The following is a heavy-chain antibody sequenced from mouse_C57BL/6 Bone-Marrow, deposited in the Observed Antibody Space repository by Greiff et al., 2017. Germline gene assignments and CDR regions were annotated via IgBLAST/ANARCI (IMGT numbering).Heavy chain of an antibody. J-gene: IGHJ3*01. CDR3: AKTAYGNWFAY. CDR2: IWRGGST. D-gene: IGHD2-10*02. V-gene: IGHV2-5*01. CDR1: GFSLTSYG. Sequence: VKLQELGPGLVQPSQSLSITCTVSGFSLTSYGVHWVRQSPGKGLEWLGVIWRGGSTDYNAAFMSRLSITKDNSKSQVFLKMNSLQADDTAIYCCAKTAYGNWFAYWGQGTLVTVSA.